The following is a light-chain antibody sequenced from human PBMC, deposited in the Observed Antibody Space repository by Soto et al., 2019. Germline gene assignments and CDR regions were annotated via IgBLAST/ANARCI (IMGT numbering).Light chain of an antibody. V-gene: IGKV2-28*01. CDR3: MQALQTPYT. J-gene: IGKJ2*01. CDR2: LGS. Sequence: DIVMTQSPLSLPVTPGEPASISCRSSQSLLHSNGYNYLDWYLQKPGQSPQLLIYLGSNRASGVPDRFSGGGSGTDFTLKISRVEAEDVGFYYCMQALQTPYTFGQGTKLEIK. CDR1: QSLLHSNGYNY.